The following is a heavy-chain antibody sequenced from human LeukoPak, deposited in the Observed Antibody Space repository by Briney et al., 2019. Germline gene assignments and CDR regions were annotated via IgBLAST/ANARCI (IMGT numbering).Heavy chain of an antibody. Sequence: GGSLRLSCAASGFTFSSYAMSWVRQAPGKGLEWVSVTSNSGGSTYYADSVKGRFTISRDNAKNSLYLQMNSLRAEDTAVYYCARVGFGITIDYWGQGTLVTVSS. D-gene: IGHD3-10*01. CDR3: ARVGFGITIDY. J-gene: IGHJ4*02. V-gene: IGHV3-23*01. CDR2: TSNSGGST. CDR1: GFTFSSYA.